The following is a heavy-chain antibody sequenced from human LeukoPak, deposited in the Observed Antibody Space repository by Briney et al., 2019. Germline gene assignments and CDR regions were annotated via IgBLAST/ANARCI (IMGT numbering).Heavy chain of an antibody. D-gene: IGHD2-15*01. CDR3: AKGYQEYFDY. V-gene: IGHV3-23*01. Sequence: GGSLRLSCVASGLTFSSHAMTWVRQTPGKGLEWVSGITGSGGSTYHAESVKGRFIISRDNSKNTLYLQMNNLRAEDTAVYYCAKGYQEYFDYWGQGTLVTVSS. CDR1: GLTFSSHA. J-gene: IGHJ4*02. CDR2: ITGSGGST.